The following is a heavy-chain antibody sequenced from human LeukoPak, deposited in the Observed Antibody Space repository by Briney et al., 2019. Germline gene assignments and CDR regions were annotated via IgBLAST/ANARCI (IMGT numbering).Heavy chain of an antibody. CDR2: MNPNSGNT. CDR3: ARVLKVIYFDY. Sequence: ASVKVSCKASGYTFTSYDINWVRQATGQGLEWMGWMNPNSGNTGYAQKFQGRVTMTRDTSISTAYMELSRLRSDDTAVYYCARVLKVIYFDYWGQGTLVTVSS. D-gene: IGHD3-22*01. CDR1: GYTFTSYD. V-gene: IGHV1-8*01. J-gene: IGHJ4*02.